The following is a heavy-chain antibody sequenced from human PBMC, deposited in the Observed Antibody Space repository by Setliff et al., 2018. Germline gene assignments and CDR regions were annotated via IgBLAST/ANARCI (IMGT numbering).Heavy chain of an antibody. Sequence: SETLSLTCAISGVSVSSNNWWSWVRQPPGKGLEWIGEVNHRGGTYYSPSLKRRVTISVDKSKNQLSLKLTSVTAADTAVYYCARGESIGSGTVNLDRWGQGKLVTVSS. CDR2: VNHRGGT. D-gene: IGHD3-10*01. V-gene: IGHV4-4*02. J-gene: IGHJ5*02. CDR3: ARGESIGSGTVNLDR. CDR1: GVSVSSNNW.